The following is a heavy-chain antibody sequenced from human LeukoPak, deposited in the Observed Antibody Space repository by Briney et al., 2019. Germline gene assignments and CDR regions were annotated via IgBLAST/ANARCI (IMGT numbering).Heavy chain of an antibody. CDR3: ATGGGLGAAGTLIDY. Sequence: GASVKVSCKVSGYTLTELSMHWVRQAPGKGLEWMGGFDPEDGETIYAQKFQGRVTMTEDTSTDTAYMELSSLRSEDTAVYYCATGGGLGAAGTLIDYWGQGTLVPSPQ. V-gene: IGHV1-24*01. J-gene: IGHJ4*02. CDR2: FDPEDGET. D-gene: IGHD6-13*01. CDR1: GYTLTELS.